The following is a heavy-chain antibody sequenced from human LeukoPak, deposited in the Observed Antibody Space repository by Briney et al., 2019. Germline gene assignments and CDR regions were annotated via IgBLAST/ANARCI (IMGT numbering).Heavy chain of an antibody. J-gene: IGHJ3*02. D-gene: IGHD6-19*01. CDR2: INHSGST. CDR1: GGSFSGYY. V-gene: IGHV4-34*01. CDR3: ARETSSGWSHDAFDI. Sequence: PSETLSLTCAVYGGSFSGYYWSWIRQPPGKGLEWIGEINHSGSTNYNPSLKSRVTISVDTSKNQFSLKLSSVTAADTAVYYCARETSSGWSHDAFDIWGQGTMVTVSS.